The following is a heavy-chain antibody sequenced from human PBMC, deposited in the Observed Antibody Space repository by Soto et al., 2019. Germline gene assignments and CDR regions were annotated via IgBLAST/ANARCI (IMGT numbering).Heavy chain of an antibody. D-gene: IGHD2-21*02. V-gene: IGHV1-69*06. CDR1: GGTFSSYA. CDR3: AAARPNCGGDCYSNWFDP. J-gene: IGHJ5*02. CDR2: IIPIFGTA. Sequence: GASVKVSCKASGGTFSSYAISWVRQAPGQGLEWMGGIIPIFGTANYAQKFQGRVTMTEDTSTDTAYMELSSLRSEDTAVYYCAAARPNCGGDCYSNWFDPWGQGTLVTVSS.